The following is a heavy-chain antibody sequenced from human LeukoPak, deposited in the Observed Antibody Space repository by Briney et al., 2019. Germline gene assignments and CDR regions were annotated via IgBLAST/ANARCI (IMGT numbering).Heavy chain of an antibody. CDR2: ISGDGGST. J-gene: IGHJ6*03. Sequence: GGSLRLSCAASGFTFDDYAMHWVRQAPGKGLEWVSLISGDGGSTYYAGSVKGRFTISRDNSKNSLYLQMNSLRTEDTALYYCAKTSGSYYDYYYYMDVWGKGTTVTVSS. V-gene: IGHV3-43*02. D-gene: IGHD1-26*01. CDR1: GFTFDDYA. CDR3: AKTSGSYYDYYYYMDV.